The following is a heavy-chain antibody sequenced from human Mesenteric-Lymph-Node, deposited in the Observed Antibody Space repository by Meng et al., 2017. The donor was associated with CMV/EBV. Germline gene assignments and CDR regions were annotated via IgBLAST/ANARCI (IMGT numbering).Heavy chain of an antibody. J-gene: IGHJ4*02. Sequence: FSSYTVSWVRQAPGQGLEWMGRIIPSLRITDYAQKFQGRVTINADRSTSTVYMELSGLRSEDTAVYYCARESRREYCSSANCYYFDYWGQGTLVTVSS. V-gene: IGHV1-69*04. CDR2: IIPSLRIT. CDR3: ARESRREYCSSANCYYFDY. CDR1: FSSYT. D-gene: IGHD2-2*01.